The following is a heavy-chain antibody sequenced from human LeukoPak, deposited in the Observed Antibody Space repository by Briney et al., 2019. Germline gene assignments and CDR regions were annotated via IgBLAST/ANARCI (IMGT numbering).Heavy chain of an antibody. V-gene: IGHV1-24*01. CDR2: FDPEDGET. J-gene: IGHJ3*02. D-gene: IGHD6-13*01. CDR1: GYTLTELS. Sequence: GASVKVSCKVSGYTLTELSMHWVRQAPGKGLEWMGGFDPEDGETIYAQKFQGRVTMTEDTSTDTAYMELSSLRSEDTAVYYCATNIAAAALDAFDIWGQGTMVTVSS. CDR3: ATNIAAAALDAFDI.